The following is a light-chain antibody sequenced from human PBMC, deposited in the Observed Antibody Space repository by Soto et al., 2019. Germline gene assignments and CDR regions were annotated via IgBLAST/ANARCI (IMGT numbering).Light chain of an antibody. CDR1: QSISSR. V-gene: IGKV1-5*01. CDR2: DAS. CDR3: QQYNSYPWT. J-gene: IGKJ1*01. Sequence: DIQMTQSPSTLSASVGDRVTLTCRASQSISSRLAWYQQKPVKAPNLLMFDASSLESGVPSRFSGSFSGTEFTLTISSLQPDDFATYYCQQYNSYPWTFGQGTKVEIK.